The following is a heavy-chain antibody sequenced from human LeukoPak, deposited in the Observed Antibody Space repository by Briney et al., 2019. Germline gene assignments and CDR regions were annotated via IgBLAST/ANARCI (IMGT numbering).Heavy chain of an antibody. V-gene: IGHV3-9*01. CDR2: ISWNSGSI. CDR1: GFTFDDYA. CDR3: ASLDFDYYDSSGYFDY. J-gene: IGHJ4*02. D-gene: IGHD3-22*01. Sequence: GGSLRLSCAASGFTFDDYAMHWVRQAPGKGLEWVSGISWNSGSIGYADSVKGRFTISRDNAKNSLYLQMNSLRAEDTAVYYCASLDFDYYDSSGYFDYWGQGTLVTVSS.